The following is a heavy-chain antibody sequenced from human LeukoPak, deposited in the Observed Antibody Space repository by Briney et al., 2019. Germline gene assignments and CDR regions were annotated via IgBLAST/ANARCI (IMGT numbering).Heavy chain of an antibody. J-gene: IGHJ5*02. CDR2: ISWNSGIT. Sequence: GGSLRLSCAVSGFTFYDYAMYWVRQAPGKGLEWVSGISWNSGITVYADSVEGRFTISRDNAKNSLFLQMNSLRVEDTAFYYCAKGGCSTTSCYAGGFDPWGQGTLVTVSS. CDR1: GFTFYDYA. D-gene: IGHD2-2*01. V-gene: IGHV3-9*01. CDR3: AKGGCSTTSCYAGGFDP.